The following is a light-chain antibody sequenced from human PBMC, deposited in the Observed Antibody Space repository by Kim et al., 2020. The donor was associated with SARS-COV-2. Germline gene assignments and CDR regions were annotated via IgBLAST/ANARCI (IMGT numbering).Light chain of an antibody. CDR3: CSYTHGRTPWM. Sequence: QSALTQPASVSGSPGQSITIACTDARSHGGNDNVVSWYQQLPGKAPKLLIYEFTKRPSGVSHRFSGSESGNTASLTISGLRPEDEAEYFCCSYTHGRTPWMFGGGTQLTVL. J-gene: IGLJ3*02. V-gene: IGLV2-23*02. CDR1: RSHGGNDNV. CDR2: EFT.